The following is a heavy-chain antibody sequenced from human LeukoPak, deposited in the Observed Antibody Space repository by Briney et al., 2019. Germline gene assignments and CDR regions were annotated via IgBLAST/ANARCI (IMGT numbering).Heavy chain of an antibody. Sequence: SETLSLTCTVSGVFISSSNSYWGWIRQPPGKGLEWIGSIYYSGNTYYNASLKSQVSISIDTSKNQFSLRLTSVTAADTAVYYCARQTGSGLFILPGGQGTLVTVSS. D-gene: IGHD3/OR15-3a*01. CDR2: IYYSGNT. CDR3: ARQTGSGLFILP. CDR1: GVFISSSNSY. J-gene: IGHJ4*02. V-gene: IGHV4-39*01.